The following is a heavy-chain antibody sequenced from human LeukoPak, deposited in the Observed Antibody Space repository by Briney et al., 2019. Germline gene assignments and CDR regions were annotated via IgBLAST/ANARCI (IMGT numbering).Heavy chain of an antibody. CDR3: ARGRAAAGTPVDY. D-gene: IGHD6-13*01. J-gene: IGHJ4*02. Sequence: SETLSLTCSVSGGSISSYYWSWIRQPPGKGLEWIGYIYYSGSTNYNPSLKSRVTISVDMSKNQFSLKLNSVTAAGTAVCYCARGRAAAGTPVDYWGQGILVTVSS. V-gene: IGHV4-59*01. CDR2: IYYSGST. CDR1: GGSISSYY.